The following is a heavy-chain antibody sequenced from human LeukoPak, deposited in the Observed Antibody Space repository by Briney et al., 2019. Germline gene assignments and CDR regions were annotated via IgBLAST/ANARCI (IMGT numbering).Heavy chain of an antibody. CDR3: ARGEMITFGGVIVISTFDI. CDR2: INPDSGGT. CDR1: GYTFTGYY. Sequence: ASVKVSCKTSGYTFTGYYIQWVRQAPGQGLEWMGYINPDSGGTNYAQEFQGRVTMTRDTSISTAYMELNRLRSNDTAVYYCARGEMITFGGVIVISTFDIWGQGTMVTVS. J-gene: IGHJ3*02. V-gene: IGHV1-2*02. D-gene: IGHD3-16*02.